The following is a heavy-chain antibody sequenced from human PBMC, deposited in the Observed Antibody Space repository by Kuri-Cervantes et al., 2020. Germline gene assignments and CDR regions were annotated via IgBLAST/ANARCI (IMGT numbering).Heavy chain of an antibody. Sequence: GGALRLSWTASGFTFGDYAMSWVRQAPGKGLEWVGFIRSKAYGGTTEYAASVKGRFTISRDDSKSIAYLQMNSLKTEDTAVYYCTTDGRWKAYYYYMDVWGKGTTVTVSS. CDR2: IRSKAYGGTT. J-gene: IGHJ6*03. CDR1: GFTFGDYA. CDR3: TTDGRWKAYYYYMDV. V-gene: IGHV3-49*04. D-gene: IGHD1-1*01.